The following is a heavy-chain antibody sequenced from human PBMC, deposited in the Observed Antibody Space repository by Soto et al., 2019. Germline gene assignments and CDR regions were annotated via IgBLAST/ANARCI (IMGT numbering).Heavy chain of an antibody. V-gene: IGHV1-46*01. CDR2: INPSCGST. Sequence: ASVKCSCKASGYTFTCYYMHWVRQAPGQRLEWMGIINPSCGSTSYAQKFQGRVTMTRDTSTSTVYMELSSLRSEDTAVYYCPRVGRSSYSSGWYYFDYRGQGTLVKVAS. CDR3: PRVGRSSYSSGWYYFDY. J-gene: IGHJ4*02. CDR1: GYTFTCYY. D-gene: IGHD6-19*01.